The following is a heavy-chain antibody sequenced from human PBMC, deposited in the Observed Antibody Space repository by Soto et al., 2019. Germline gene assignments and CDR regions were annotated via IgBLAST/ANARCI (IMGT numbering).Heavy chain of an antibody. CDR3: AKTSYYDSSGYYSQAFQH. CDR2: ISGSGGNT. D-gene: IGHD3-22*01. J-gene: IGHJ1*01. V-gene: IGHV3-23*01. CDR1: GFTFSSYA. Sequence: GGSLRLSCAASGFTFSSYAMSWVRQAPGKGLEWVSAISGSGGNTYYADSVKGRFTISRDNSKNTLYLQMNSLRAEDTAVYYYAKTSYYDSSGYYSQAFQHWGQGTLVTVPS.